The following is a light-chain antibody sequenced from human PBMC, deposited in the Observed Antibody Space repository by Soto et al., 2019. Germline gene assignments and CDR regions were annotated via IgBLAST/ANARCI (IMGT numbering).Light chain of an antibody. Sequence: QSVLTQPPSVSGAPGQRVTISCTGSSSNIGGGYDVHWYQQLPGTAPKLLIYGNSNRPSGVPDRFSGSKSGTSASLAITGLQAEDEADYYCQSYDSSLGAVFGGGTQLTVL. CDR1: SSNIGGGYD. J-gene: IGLJ7*01. CDR2: GNS. V-gene: IGLV1-40*01. CDR3: QSYDSSLGAV.